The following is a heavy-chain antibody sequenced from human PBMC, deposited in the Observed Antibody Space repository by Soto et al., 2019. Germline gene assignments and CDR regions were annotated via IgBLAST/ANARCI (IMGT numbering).Heavy chain of an antibody. V-gene: IGHV4-39*01. CDR3: ARLEGLATISYYFDF. Sequence: PSETLSLTCSVSDDSINSDKYYWGWIRQPPGKGLEWIGSIYYRGNAYYNPSLQTRVTISLDKSKSQFSLKLNSVTAVDSALYFCARLEGLATISYYFDFWGPGALVTVSS. CDR2: IYYRGNA. D-gene: IGHD3-9*01. CDR1: DDSINSDKYY. J-gene: IGHJ4*02.